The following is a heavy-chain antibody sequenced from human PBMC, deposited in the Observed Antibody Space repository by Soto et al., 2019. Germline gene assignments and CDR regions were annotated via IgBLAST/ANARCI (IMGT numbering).Heavy chain of an antibody. CDR2: ISTTSSTT. CDR1: GFSFSSYS. D-gene: IGHD1-26*01. J-gene: IGHJ4*02. Sequence: VQLVESGGGLVQPGGSLRLSCAASGFSFSSYSMNWVRQAPGKGLEWVSYISTTSSTTYYADSVKGRFTISRDNAKNSLYLQMSSLRAEDTAVYYCAGGIIGIWGQGTLVTVSS. CDR3: AGGIIGI. V-gene: IGHV3-48*01.